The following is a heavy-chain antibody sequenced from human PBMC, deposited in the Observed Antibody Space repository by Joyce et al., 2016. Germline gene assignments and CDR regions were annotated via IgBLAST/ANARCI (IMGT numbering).Heavy chain of an antibody. CDR1: FIRYW. Sequence: FIRYWIAWVRQIPGKGLEWMGIMNPGDSDTRYSPSFQGQVTFSADKSINTAYLQWRSLRASDTAIYYCARDIDYRSGMDVWGQGTPVSVSS. CDR3: ARDIDYRSGMDV. CDR2: MNPGDSDT. V-gene: IGHV5-51*01. D-gene: IGHD4-11*01. J-gene: IGHJ6*02.